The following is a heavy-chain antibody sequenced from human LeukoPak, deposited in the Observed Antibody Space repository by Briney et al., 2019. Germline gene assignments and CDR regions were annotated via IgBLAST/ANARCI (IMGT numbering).Heavy chain of an antibody. CDR1: GFTLSSYS. CDR2: IRSGSTTI. V-gene: IGHV3-48*01. Sequence: GGSLRLSCATSGFTLSSYSMNWVRQAPGKGLEWVSYIRSGSTTIYYADSVKGRFTISRDNAKNSLYLQMNSLRAEDTAVYYCARDVEQWLVRVYYFDYWGQGTLGTVSS. J-gene: IGHJ4*02. CDR3: ARDVEQWLVRVYYFDY. D-gene: IGHD6-19*01.